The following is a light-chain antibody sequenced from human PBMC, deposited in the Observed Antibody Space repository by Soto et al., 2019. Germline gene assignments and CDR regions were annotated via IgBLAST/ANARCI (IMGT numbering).Light chain of an antibody. J-gene: IGLJ1*01. Sequence: QSALTQPPSASGSPGQSVTISCTGTSSDVGGYNYVSWYQLHPGKAPKLMIYEVSKRPSGVPDRFSGSKSGNTAYLTVSGLQAEDEAEYYCSSYAGNNKYVFGTGTKLTVL. CDR1: SSDVGGYNY. CDR3: SSYAGNNKYV. CDR2: EVS. V-gene: IGLV2-8*01.